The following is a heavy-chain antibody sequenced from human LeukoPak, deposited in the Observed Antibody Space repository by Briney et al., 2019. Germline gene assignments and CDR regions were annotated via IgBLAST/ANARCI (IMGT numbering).Heavy chain of an antibody. CDR3: AKGSGSGWYGWFAP. D-gene: IGHD6-19*01. J-gene: IGHJ5*02. CDR1: GFTFSNYA. CDR2: IDASGGAT. Sequence: PGESLRLSCAASGFTFSNYAMSWVRPAPGKGLEWVSSIDASGGATYYADSVKGRFTISRDNSKNTFYLQMNSLRAEDTAVYSCAKGSGSGWYGWFAPWGQGTLVTVSS. V-gene: IGHV3-23*01.